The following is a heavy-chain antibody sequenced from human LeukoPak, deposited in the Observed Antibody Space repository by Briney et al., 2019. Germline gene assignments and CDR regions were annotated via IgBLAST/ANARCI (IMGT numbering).Heavy chain of an antibody. Sequence: PSETLSLTCAVYGGSFSGYYWSWIRQPPGKGLEWIGEINHSGSTNYNPSLKSRVTISVDTSKNQFSLKLSSVTAADTAVYCCARGSFDYWGQGTLVTVSS. V-gene: IGHV4-34*01. CDR1: GGSFSGYY. J-gene: IGHJ4*02. CDR3: ARGSFDY. CDR2: INHSGST.